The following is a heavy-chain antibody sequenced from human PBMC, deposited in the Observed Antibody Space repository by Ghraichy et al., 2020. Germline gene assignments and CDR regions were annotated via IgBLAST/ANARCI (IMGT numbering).Heavy chain of an antibody. V-gene: IGHV4-59*01. J-gene: IGHJ5*02. Sequence: ESLNISCTVSGGSISSYYWSWIRQPPGKGLEWIGYIYHSGSTNYNPSLKSRVTISVDTSKNQFSLKLSSVTAADTAGYYCARVITMVRGVTYSNWFDPWGQGTLVTVSS. CDR1: GGSISSYY. D-gene: IGHD3-10*01. CDR3: ARVITMVRGVTYSNWFDP. CDR2: IYHSGST.